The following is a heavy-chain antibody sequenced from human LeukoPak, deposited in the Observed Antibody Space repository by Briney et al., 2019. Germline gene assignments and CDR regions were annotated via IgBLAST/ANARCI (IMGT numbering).Heavy chain of an antibody. V-gene: IGHV4-38-2*01. D-gene: IGHD6-13*01. CDR1: GYSISSGYY. Sequence: SETLSLTCAVSGYSISSGYYWGWIRQPPGKGLEWIGSIYHSGSTYYNPSLKSRVTISVDTSKNQFSLKLSSVTAADTAVYHCARSPGSRYAYDDYWGQGTLVTVSS. J-gene: IGHJ4*02. CDR3: ARSPGSRYAYDDY. CDR2: IYHSGST.